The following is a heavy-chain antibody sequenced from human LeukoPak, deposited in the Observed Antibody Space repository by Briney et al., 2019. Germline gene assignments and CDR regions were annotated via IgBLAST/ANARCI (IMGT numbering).Heavy chain of an antibody. Sequence: GASVKVSCKASGFTFTDYYIHWVRQAPGQGLEWMGWINPSSDDTNYAQNFQGRVSMTRDTSINTAYMDLSSLKSDDTAVYFCARGGHTSTSDFYFDHWGQGSLVSV. CDR3: ARGGHTSTSDFYFDH. J-gene: IGHJ4*02. CDR2: INPSSDDT. V-gene: IGHV1-2*02. CDR1: GFTFTDYY. D-gene: IGHD2-2*01.